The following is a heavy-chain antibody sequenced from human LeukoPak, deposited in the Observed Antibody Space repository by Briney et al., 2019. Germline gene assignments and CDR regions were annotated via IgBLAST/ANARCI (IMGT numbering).Heavy chain of an antibody. CDR2: ISGSGGST. V-gene: IGHV3-23*01. D-gene: IGHD3-22*01. J-gene: IGHJ3*02. CDR1: GFTFSSYA. Sequence: PGGSLRLSCAASGFTFSSYAMSWVRQAPGKGLEWVSAISGSGGSTYYAGSVKGRFTISRDNSKNTLYLQMNSLRAEDTAVYYCAKDQRDDLIVVVIFDAFDIWGQGTMVTVSS. CDR3: AKDQRDDLIVVVIFDAFDI.